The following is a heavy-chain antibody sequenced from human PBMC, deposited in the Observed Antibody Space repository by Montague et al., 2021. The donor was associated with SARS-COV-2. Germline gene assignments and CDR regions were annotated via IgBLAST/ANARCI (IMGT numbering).Heavy chain of an antibody. V-gene: IGHV4-39*07. D-gene: IGHD3-22*01. CDR1: GGSISSSSYY. CDR3: ARDTRITMIVVVQGYGMDV. Sequence: SETLSLTCTVSGGSISSSSYYWGWIRQLPGKGLEWIGSIYYSGSTXYNPSLKSRVTISVDTSKNQFSLKLSSVTAADTAVYYCARDTRITMIVVVQGYGMDVWGQGTTVTVSS. CDR2: IYYSGST. J-gene: IGHJ6*02.